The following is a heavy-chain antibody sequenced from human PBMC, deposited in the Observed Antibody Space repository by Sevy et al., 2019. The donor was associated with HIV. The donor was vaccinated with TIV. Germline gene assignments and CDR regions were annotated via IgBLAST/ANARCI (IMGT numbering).Heavy chain of an antibody. CDR1: GFTFSSYG. Sequence: GGSLRLSCAASGFTFSSYGMHWVRQAPGKGLEWVAVIWYDGSNKYYADSVKGRFTISRDNSKNTLYLQMNSLRAEDTAVYYCAREARKMWYSNSTYYFDYWGQGTLVTVSS. CDR2: IWYDGSNK. J-gene: IGHJ4*02. CDR3: AREARKMWYSNSTYYFDY. D-gene: IGHD6-6*01. V-gene: IGHV3-33*01.